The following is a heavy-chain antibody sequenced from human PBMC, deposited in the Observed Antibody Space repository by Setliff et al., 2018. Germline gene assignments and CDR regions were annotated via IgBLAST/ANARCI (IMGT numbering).Heavy chain of an antibody. CDR1: GGSISSGTYS. J-gene: IGHJ6*03. V-gene: IGHV4-39*01. D-gene: IGHD3-22*01. CDR3: ATYMYISGYYGQGYYYYMAI. Sequence: PSETLSLTCTVSGGSISSGTYSWAWIRQPPGKGLEWIGSVSYSGSTYYNPSLNSRVTISVDTSNNQFSLKLSSVTAADTAVYYCATYMYISGYYGQGYYYYMAIWGKGTTVTVSS. CDR2: VSYSGST.